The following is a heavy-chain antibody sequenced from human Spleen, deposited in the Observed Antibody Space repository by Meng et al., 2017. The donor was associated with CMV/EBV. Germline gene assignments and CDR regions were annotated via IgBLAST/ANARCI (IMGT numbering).Heavy chain of an antibody. Sequence: GGSLRLSCTASGFNFGDFAMTWVRQAPGKGLEWVANIKQDGSEKYHVDSVKGRFTISRDNAKNTLYLQMNSMRAEDTAIYYCAREADTWGRGTLVTVSS. J-gene: IGHJ5*02. CDR2: IKQDGSEK. CDR1: GFNFGDFA. V-gene: IGHV3-7*01. CDR3: AREADT.